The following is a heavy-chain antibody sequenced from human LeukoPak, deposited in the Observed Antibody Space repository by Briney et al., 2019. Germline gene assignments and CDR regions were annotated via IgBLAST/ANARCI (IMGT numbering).Heavy chain of an antibody. J-gene: IGHJ5*02. CDR2: INHSGST. CDR3: ARGRGITMVRGVWFDP. V-gene: IGHV4-34*01. D-gene: IGHD3-10*01. Sequence: PSETLSLTCAVYGGSFSGYYWSWIRQPPGKGLEWIGEINHSGSTNYNPSLKSRVTISVDTSKNQSSLKLSSVTAADTAVYYCARGRGITMVRGVWFDPWGQGTLVTVSS. CDR1: GGSFSGYY.